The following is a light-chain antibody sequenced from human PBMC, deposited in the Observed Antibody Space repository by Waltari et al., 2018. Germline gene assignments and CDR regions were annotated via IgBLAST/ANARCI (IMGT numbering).Light chain of an antibody. CDR1: SSDVGGYNY. CDR3: SSYTSSSTLYV. V-gene: IGLV2-14*01. Sequence: QSALTQPASVSGSPGQSITISCTGTSSDVGGYNYVSWYQQHPGKAPKLMIYDVSNRPSGVSNRFSGSKSGHTASLTISGLQAEDEAEYYCSSYTSSSTLYVFGTGTKVTVL. J-gene: IGLJ1*01. CDR2: DVS.